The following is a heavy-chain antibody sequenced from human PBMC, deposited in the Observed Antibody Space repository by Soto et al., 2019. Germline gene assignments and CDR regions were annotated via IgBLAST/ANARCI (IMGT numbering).Heavy chain of an antibody. D-gene: IGHD3-16*01. Sequence: ASVKVSCKTSGFTFTTYAIHWVRQAPGQRLEWMGWINADNGNTKYSQNFQGRVTITRDTSASTAYMDLSSLRSEDTAVYYCARGGEDYYFDYWGRGTMVTVSA. V-gene: IGHV1-3*01. CDR2: INADNGNT. J-gene: IGHJ4*02. CDR1: GFTFTTYA. CDR3: ARGGEDYYFDY.